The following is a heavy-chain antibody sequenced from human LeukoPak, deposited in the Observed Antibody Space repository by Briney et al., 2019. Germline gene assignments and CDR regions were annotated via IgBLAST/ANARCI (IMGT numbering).Heavy chain of an antibody. J-gene: IGHJ6*04. Sequence: SETLSLTCAVYGGSFSSYYWSWIRQPPGKGLEWIGEINHSGSTNYNPSLKSRVTISVDTSKNQFSLKLSSVTAADTAVYYCARDCSSTSCYFYYYGMDVWGKGTTVTVSS. CDR3: ARDCSSTSCYFYYYGMDV. CDR1: GGSFSSYY. V-gene: IGHV4-34*01. D-gene: IGHD2-2*01. CDR2: INHSGST.